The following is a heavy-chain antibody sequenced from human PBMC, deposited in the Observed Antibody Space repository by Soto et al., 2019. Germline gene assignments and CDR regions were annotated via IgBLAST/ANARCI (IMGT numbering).Heavy chain of an antibody. CDR2: ISSSSSTI. D-gene: IGHD6-13*01. CDR3: ASSKGIAAWEYYFDY. J-gene: IGHJ4*02. CDR1: GFTFSSYS. Sequence: GGSLRLSCAASGFTFSSYSMNWVRQAPGKGLEWVSYISSSSSTIYYADSVKGRFTISRDNANNSLYLQMNSLRAEDTAVYYCASSKGIAAWEYYFDYWGQGTLVTVSS. V-gene: IGHV3-48*01.